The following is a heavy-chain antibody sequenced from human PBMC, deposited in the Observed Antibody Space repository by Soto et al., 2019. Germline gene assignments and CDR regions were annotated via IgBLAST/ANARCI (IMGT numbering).Heavy chain of an antibody. Sequence: GGSLRLSCAAPGFTFSSYWMSWVRQVLGKGLEWVSNISENRSKKYHADSVRGRFTISRDNAKNSLYLQMNGLRAEDTAVYYCARATGYYHTSGSDSWGQGTLVTVSS. CDR2: ISENRSKK. D-gene: IGHD3-22*01. V-gene: IGHV3-7*01. CDR1: GFTFSSYW. J-gene: IGHJ4*02. CDR3: ARATGYYHTSGSDS.